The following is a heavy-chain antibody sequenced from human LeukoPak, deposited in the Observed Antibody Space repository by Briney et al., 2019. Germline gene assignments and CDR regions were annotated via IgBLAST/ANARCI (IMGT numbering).Heavy chain of an antibody. CDR2: VSGSAGTT. V-gene: IGHV3-23*01. D-gene: IGHD2-2*01. Sequence: PGGSLRLSCAASRFTFSSYAMSWVRQARGKGLEWVSAVSGSAGTTYYADSVKGRFTISRDNSKNTLYLQMNSLRAEDTALYYCARTPLVRYFDSWGQGTLVTVSS. J-gene: IGHJ4*02. CDR3: ARTPLVRYFDS. CDR1: RFTFSSYA.